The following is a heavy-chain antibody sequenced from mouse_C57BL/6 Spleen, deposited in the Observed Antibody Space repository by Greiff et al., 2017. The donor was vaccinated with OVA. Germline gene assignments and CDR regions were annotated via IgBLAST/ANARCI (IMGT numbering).Heavy chain of an antibody. D-gene: IGHD1-1*01. Sequence: VHVKQSGPELVKPGASVKIPCKASGYTFTDYNMDWVKQSHGKSLEWIGDINPNNGGTIYNQKFKGKATLTVDKSSSTAYMELRSLTSEDTAVYYCARYGTVVANYYAMDYWGQGTSVTVSS. CDR2: INPNNGGT. V-gene: IGHV1-18*01. CDR3: ARYGTVVANYYAMDY. CDR1: GYTFTDYN. J-gene: IGHJ4*01.